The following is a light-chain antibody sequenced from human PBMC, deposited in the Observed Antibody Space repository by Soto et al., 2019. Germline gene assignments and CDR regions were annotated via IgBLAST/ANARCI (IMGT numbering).Light chain of an antibody. CDR3: NSYTGSSTYV. CDR2: EVS. Sequence: ALTQPPSVSGSPGQSVAISCTGTSSDVGSYNRVSWYQQPPGAAPKLMIYEVSNRPSGVPDRFSGSKSGNTASLTISGLQAEDEADYYCNSYTGSSTYVFGTGTKVTVL. V-gene: IGLV2-18*02. J-gene: IGLJ1*01. CDR1: SSDVGSYNR.